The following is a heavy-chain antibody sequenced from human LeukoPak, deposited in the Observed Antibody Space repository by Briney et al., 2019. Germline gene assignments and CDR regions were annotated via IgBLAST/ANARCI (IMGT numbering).Heavy chain of an antibody. CDR3: AKVAYSSGQVDY. J-gene: IGHJ4*02. D-gene: IGHD6-19*01. CDR2: ISTGSSYI. Sequence: GGSLRLSCAASGFTFSSYGMNWVRQAPGKGLEWVSSISTGSSYIYYADSVKGRFTISRDNAKNSLYLQMNSLRAEDTAVYYCAKVAYSSGQVDYWGQGTLVTISS. CDR1: GFTFSSYG. V-gene: IGHV3-21*01.